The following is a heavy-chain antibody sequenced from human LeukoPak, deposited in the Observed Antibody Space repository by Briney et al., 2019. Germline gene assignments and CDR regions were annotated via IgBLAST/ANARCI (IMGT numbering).Heavy chain of an antibody. V-gene: IGHV3-11*01. D-gene: IGHD2-15*01. J-gene: IGHJ3*02. Sequence: GGSLRLSCAASGFTFSDYYMSWIRQTSGKGLEWVSYISSSGSAMFYADSVKGRFTISRDNAKNSLYLQMNSLRAEDTAVYYCARVVYCSGGSCHIFAFDIWGQGTMVTVSS. CDR2: ISSSGSAM. CDR1: GFTFSDYY. CDR3: ARVVYCSGGSCHIFAFDI.